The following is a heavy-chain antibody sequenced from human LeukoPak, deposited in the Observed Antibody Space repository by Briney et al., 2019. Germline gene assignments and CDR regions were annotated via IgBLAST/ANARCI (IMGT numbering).Heavy chain of an antibody. D-gene: IGHD2-15*01. J-gene: IGHJ2*01. CDR1: RFTVSSNY. Sequence: PGGSLRLSCAASRFTVSSNYMSWVRQAPGKGLEWVSVIYSGGSTYYADSVKGRFTISRDNSKNTLYLQMNSLRAEDTAVYYCAKVVGHWYFDLWGRGTLVTVSS. CDR2: IYSGGST. V-gene: IGHV3-66*01. CDR3: AKVVGHWYFDL.